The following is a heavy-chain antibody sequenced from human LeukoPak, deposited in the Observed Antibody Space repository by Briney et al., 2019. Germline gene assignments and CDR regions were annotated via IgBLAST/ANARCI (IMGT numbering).Heavy chain of an antibody. D-gene: IGHD3-10*01. CDR3: ARDLSVRGVMRRY. Sequence: GGSLRLSCAASGFTFSSYWMSWVRQAPGKGLKWVANIKQDGSEKYYVDSVKGRFTISRDNAKNSLYLQMNSLRAEDTAVYYCARDLSVRGVMRRYWGQGTLVTVSS. V-gene: IGHV3-7*01. J-gene: IGHJ4*02. CDR1: GFTFSSYW. CDR2: IKQDGSEK.